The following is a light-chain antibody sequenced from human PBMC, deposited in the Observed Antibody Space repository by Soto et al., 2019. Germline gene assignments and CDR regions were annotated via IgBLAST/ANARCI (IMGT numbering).Light chain of an antibody. CDR3: QQRYNWPWT. V-gene: IGKV3-11*01. Sequence: IVLTQSPATLSLSPGERATLSCRASQSISSYLAWYQQKPGQAPRLLIYDASNRATGIPARFSGSGSGTDFTLTISSLEPEDFAVYYCQQRYNWPWTFGQGTKGESK. CDR1: QSISSY. CDR2: DAS. J-gene: IGKJ1*01.